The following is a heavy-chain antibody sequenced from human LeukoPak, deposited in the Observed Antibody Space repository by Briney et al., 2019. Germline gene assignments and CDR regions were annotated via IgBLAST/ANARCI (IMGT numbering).Heavy chain of an antibody. D-gene: IGHD6-13*01. CDR2: INHSGST. J-gene: IGHJ6*02. CDR3: ARGTSSWYRYYYYYYGMDV. CDR1: GGSFSGYY. V-gene: IGHV4-34*01. Sequence: SETLSLTCAVYGGSFSGYYWSWIRQPPGKGLEWIGEINHSGSTNYNPSLKGRVTISVDTSKNQFSLKLSSVTAADTAVYYCARGTSSWYRYYYYYYGMDVWGQGTTVTVSS.